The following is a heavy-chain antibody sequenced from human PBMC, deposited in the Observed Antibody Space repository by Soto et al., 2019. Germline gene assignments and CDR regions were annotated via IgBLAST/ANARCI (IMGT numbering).Heavy chain of an antibody. J-gene: IGHJ3*02. V-gene: IGHV3-11*01. D-gene: IGHD4-17*01. CDR2: ISSSGSTI. CDR1: GFTFSDYY. Sequence: QVQLVESGGGLVKPGGSLRLSCAASGFTFSDYYMSWIRQAPGKGLEWVSYISSSGSTIYYADSVKGRFTISRDNAKNSLYLQMNSLRAEDTAVYYCARRGPDYGDYAWVVGDAFDIWGQGTMVTVSS. CDR3: ARRGPDYGDYAWVVGDAFDI.